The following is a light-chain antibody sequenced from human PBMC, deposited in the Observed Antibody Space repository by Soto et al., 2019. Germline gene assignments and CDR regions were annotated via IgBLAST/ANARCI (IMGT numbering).Light chain of an antibody. J-gene: IGLJ1*01. CDR2: EVS. CDR1: SSDVGGYNY. Sequence: QSALTQPASVSGSPGQSITISCPGTSSDVGGYNYVSWYQQHPGQAPKLIIYEVSNRPSGVSNRFSGSKSGNTASLTLSGLQAEDEADFYCSSYTSSRTYVFGTGTKLTVL. CDR3: SSYTSSRTYV. V-gene: IGLV2-14*01.